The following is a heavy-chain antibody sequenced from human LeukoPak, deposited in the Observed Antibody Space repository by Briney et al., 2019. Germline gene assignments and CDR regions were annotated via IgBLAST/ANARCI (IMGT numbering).Heavy chain of an antibody. D-gene: IGHD1-7*01. V-gene: IGHV3-30-3*01. Sequence: GGSLRLSCAASGFTFSSYAMHWVRQAPGKGLEWVAVISYDGSNKYYADSVKGRFTISRDNSKHTLYLQMNSLRAEDTAVYYCARGPLGITGTTWFDPWGQGTLVTVSS. CDR3: ARGPLGITGTTWFDP. J-gene: IGHJ5*02. CDR2: ISYDGSNK. CDR1: GFTFSSYA.